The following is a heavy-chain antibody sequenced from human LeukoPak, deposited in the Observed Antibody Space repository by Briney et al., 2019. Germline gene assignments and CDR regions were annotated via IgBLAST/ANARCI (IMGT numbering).Heavy chain of an antibody. J-gene: IGHJ4*02. CDR3: VSFYEAY. CDR1: GNYW. V-gene: IGHV3-74*01. CDR2: INSDGSWT. D-gene: IGHD2/OR15-2a*01. Sequence: GGSLRLSCAASGNYWMHWVRQAPGKGLVWVSHINSDGSWTSYADSVKGRFTISKDNAKNTVYLQMNNLRAENTAVYYCVSFYEAYWGRGTLVTVSS.